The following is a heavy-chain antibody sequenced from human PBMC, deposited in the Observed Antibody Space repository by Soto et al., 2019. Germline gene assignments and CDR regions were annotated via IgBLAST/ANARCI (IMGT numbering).Heavy chain of an antibody. CDR1: GFTFRSYA. CDR2: IIPFFGTP. Sequence: QVQLVQSGAEVKKPGSSVTVSCKTSGFTFRSYAFSWVRQAPGQGLEWMGGIIPFFGTPNYAQKFQGRVNITADRSTSTAYMELSSLRSEDTAVYYCARDKGAYYSHFVSWGQGTLVTVSS. J-gene: IGHJ4*02. V-gene: IGHV1-69*06. CDR3: ARDKGAYYSHFVS. D-gene: IGHD3-22*01.